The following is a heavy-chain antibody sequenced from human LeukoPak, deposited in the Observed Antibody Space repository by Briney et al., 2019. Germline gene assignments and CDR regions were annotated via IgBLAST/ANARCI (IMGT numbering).Heavy chain of an antibody. D-gene: IGHD6-13*01. Sequence: PGGSLRLSCAASGFTFSRSWMTWVRQAPGKGLEWVCNINEGGSEKHFVDSVKGRFTISRDNAKNSVYLQMNSLRAEDMGVYYCARDRAYSTHGYWGRGTLVTVAS. CDR3: ARDRAYSTHGY. V-gene: IGHV3-7*01. CDR1: GFTFSRSW. J-gene: IGHJ4*02. CDR2: INEGGSEK.